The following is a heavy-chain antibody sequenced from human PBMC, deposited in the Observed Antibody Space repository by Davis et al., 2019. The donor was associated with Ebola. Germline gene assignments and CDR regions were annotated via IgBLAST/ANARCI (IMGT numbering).Heavy chain of an antibody. CDR3: ARAGALSRLIHYYFDY. Sequence: HTGGSLRLSCAASGFTFSSYWMHWVRQAPGKGLVWVSRINSDGSSTSYADSVKGRFTISRDNAKNTLYLQMNSLRAEDTAVYYCARAGALSRLIHYYFDYWGQGTLVTVSS. CDR2: INSDGSST. V-gene: IGHV3-74*01. D-gene: IGHD3-16*02. J-gene: IGHJ4*02. CDR1: GFTFSSYW.